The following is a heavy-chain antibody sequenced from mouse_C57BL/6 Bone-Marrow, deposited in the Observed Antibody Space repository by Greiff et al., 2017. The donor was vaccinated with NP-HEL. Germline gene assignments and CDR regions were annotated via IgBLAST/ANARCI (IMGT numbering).Heavy chain of an antibody. CDR2: ISDGGSYT. J-gene: IGHJ4*01. V-gene: IGHV5-4*01. Sequence: EVQLVESGGGLVKPGGSLKLSCAASGFTFSSYAMSWVRQTPEKRLEWVATISDGGSYTYYPDNVKGRFTISRDNAKNNLYLQMSHLKSEDTAMYYCARDRAYYRGAMDYWGQGTSVTVSS. CDR1: GFTFSSYA. CDR3: ARDRAYYRGAMDY. D-gene: IGHD2-14*01.